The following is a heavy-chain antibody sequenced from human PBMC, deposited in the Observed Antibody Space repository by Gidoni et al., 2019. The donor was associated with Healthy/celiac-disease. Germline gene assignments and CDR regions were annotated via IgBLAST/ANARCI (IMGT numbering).Heavy chain of an antibody. Sequence: QVQLVESGGGVVPPGRALILSCAASGLTSSSYGMHWGRQAPGKGLEWVAVISYDGSNKYYADSVKGRFTSSRDNSKNTLYLQMNSLIADDTAVYYCAKSRTVLREAFDIWGQGTMVTVAS. CDR2: ISYDGSNK. D-gene: IGHD4-17*01. CDR1: GLTSSSYG. J-gene: IGHJ3*02. V-gene: IGHV3-30*18. CDR3: AKSRTVLREAFDI.